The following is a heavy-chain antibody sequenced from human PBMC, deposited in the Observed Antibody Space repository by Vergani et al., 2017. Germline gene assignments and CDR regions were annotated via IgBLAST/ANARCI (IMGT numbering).Heavy chain of an antibody. J-gene: IGHJ6*03. CDR3: ARDGKVNYDFWSGYPGGDYYYYYMDV. D-gene: IGHD3-3*01. Sequence: QVQLQESGPGLVKPSQTLSLTCTVSGGSISSGSYYWSWIRQPAGKGLEWIGRIYTSGSTNYNPSLKSRVTMSVDTSKNQFSLKLSSVTAADTAVYYCARDGKVNYDFWSGYPGGDYYYYYMDVWGKGTTVTVSS. CDR2: IYTSGST. V-gene: IGHV4-61*02. CDR1: GGSISSGSYY.